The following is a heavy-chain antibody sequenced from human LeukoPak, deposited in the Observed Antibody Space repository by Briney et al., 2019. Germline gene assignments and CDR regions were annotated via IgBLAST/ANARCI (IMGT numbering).Heavy chain of an antibody. V-gene: IGHV4-34*01. CDR3: ARNSRGSSSPMNY. J-gene: IGHJ4*02. Sequence: SETLSLTCAAYGGSFSGYYWSWIRQPPGKGLEWIGEINHSGSTSYNPSLKSRVTISVDTSKNQFSLKLSSVTAADTAVYYCARNSRGSSSPMNYWGQGTLVTVS. D-gene: IGHD6-13*01. CDR1: GGSFSGYY. CDR2: INHSGST.